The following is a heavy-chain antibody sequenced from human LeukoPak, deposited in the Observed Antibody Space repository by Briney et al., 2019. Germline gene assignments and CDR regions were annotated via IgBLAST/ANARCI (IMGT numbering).Heavy chain of an antibody. CDR2: IYYSGAI. Sequence: SETLSLTCTVSGGSINSAGYYWSWIRQLPGKGLEWIGYIYYSGAIYYNPPLNSRLTISIDTSKNQFFLKLRSVTAADTAVYYCARGSLTYYDSSGYYYRAFDIWGPGTMVTVSS. CDR3: ARGSLTYYDSSGYYYRAFDI. D-gene: IGHD3-22*01. V-gene: IGHV4-31*03. CDR1: GGSINSAGYY. J-gene: IGHJ3*02.